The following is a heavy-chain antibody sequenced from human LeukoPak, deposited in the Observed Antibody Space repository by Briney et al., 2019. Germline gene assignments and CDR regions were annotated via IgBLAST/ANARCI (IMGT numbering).Heavy chain of an antibody. CDR2: ISAYNGNT. J-gene: IGHJ4*02. CDR1: GYTFTSYG. CDR3: ARCGNLGQEQFDY. Sequence: GASVKVSCKASGYTFTSYGISWVRQAPGQGLEWMGWISAYNGNTNYAQKLQGRVTITADESTSTAYMELSSLTSEDTAIYYCARCGNLGQEQFDYWGQGTLVIVSS. D-gene: IGHD4-23*01. V-gene: IGHV1-18*01.